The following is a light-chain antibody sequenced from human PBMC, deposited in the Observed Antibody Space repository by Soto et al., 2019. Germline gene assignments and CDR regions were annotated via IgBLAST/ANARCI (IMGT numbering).Light chain of an antibody. CDR3: QQYGSSPNT. Sequence: EIVLTQSPGTLSLSPGERATLSCRASQSVSSNYLAWYQQKPGQSPRLLIYGASSRATGIPDRFSGSGSGTDFTLTISSLEPEDFAVYYFQQYGSSPNTFGQGTKLEIK. CDR1: QSVSSNY. J-gene: IGKJ2*01. CDR2: GAS. V-gene: IGKV3-20*01.